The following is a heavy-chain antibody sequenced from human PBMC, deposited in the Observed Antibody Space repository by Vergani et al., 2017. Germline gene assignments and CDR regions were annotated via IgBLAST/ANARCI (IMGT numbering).Heavy chain of an antibody. V-gene: IGHV3-23*04. CDR1: GFTFIMHA. J-gene: IGHJ3*01. D-gene: IGHD6-19*01. CDR3: AKVSRSEVSGTVGAFAL. CDR2: LSASERRT. Sequence: LQLVESGGGVVQPGRSLRLSCVASGFTFIMHAMTWVRQAPEKGMEWVSTLSASERRTHYADSVKSRFTIARDNSKNTLFLHMNSLRPEDTAVYYCAKVSRSEVSGTVGAFALWGQGPWVTFS.